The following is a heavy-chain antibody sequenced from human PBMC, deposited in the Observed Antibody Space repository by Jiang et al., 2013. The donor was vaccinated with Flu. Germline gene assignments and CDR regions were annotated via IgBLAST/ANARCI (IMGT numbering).Heavy chain of an antibody. V-gene: IGHV3-21*01. CDR2: ISTSSSYI. D-gene: IGHD1-26*01. J-gene: IGHJ4*02. CDR3: ARDPNSGSYFDS. CDR1: GFTLSSYS. Sequence: VQLLESGGGLVKPGGSLRLSCAASGFTLSSYSMNWVRQAPGKGLEWVSSISTSSSYIYYADSVKARFTISRDNAKNSLYLQMNSLRAEDTAVYYCARDPNSGSYFDSWGQGTLVTVSS.